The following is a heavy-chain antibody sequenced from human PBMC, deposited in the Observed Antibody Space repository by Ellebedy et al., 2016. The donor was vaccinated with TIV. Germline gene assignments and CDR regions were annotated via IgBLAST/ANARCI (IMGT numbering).Heavy chain of an antibody. D-gene: IGHD2-15*01. CDR1: GYSFTTYW. Sequence: GESLKISCKGSGYSFTTYWIGWVRQMSGKGLEWMGNIDPGDSDTRYSASFQGQVTISADKSISTAYLQWSSLKASDTAMYYCARVGEVAATPCSYWGQGTLVTVSS. V-gene: IGHV5-51*01. J-gene: IGHJ4*02. CDR3: ARVGEVAATPCSY. CDR2: IDPGDSDT.